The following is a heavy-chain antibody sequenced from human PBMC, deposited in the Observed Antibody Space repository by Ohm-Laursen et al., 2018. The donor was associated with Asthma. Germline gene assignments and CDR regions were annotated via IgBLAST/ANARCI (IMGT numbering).Heavy chain of an antibody. D-gene: IGHD2-2*01. CDR1: GFTFSSYA. J-gene: IGHJ6*02. CDR2: ISYDGSNK. V-gene: IGHV3-30-3*01. CDR3: ARDQIGPYCSSTSCYAREYYYYYYGMDV. Sequence: SLRLSCAASGFTFSSYAMHWVRQAPGKGLGWVAVISYDGSNKYYADSVKGRFTISRDNSKNTLYLQMNSLRAEDTAVYYCARDQIGPYCSSTSCYAREYYYYYYGMDVWGQGTTVTVSS.